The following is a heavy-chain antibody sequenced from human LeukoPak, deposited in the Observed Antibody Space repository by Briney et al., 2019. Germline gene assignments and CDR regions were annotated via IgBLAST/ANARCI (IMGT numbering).Heavy chain of an antibody. CDR1: GYTFTNYD. Sequence: ASVKVSCKASGYTFTNYDINWVRQATGQGLEWMGYMNPNSGNTGYAQKFQDRVTITSDTSISTAYMELSSLRSDDTAVYYCARDRTSCGGDCYLFDYWGQGTLVTVSS. V-gene: IGHV1-8*03. CDR2: MNPNSGNT. CDR3: ARDRTSCGGDCYLFDY. D-gene: IGHD2-21*02. J-gene: IGHJ4*02.